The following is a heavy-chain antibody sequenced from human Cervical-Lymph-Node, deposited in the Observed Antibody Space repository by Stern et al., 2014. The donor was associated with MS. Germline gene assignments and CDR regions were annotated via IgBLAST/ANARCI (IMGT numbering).Heavy chain of an antibody. D-gene: IGHD6-13*01. CDR1: GETFSSDA. Sequence: VQLLESGAEVKKPGSSVKVSCKSSGETFSSDAISWVRQAPGQGLEWMGGIIPMTEIANYAQKFQGRVTITADEATRTAYMHLSGLRSDDTAVYYCARGGSSWYSDFWGQGTLVTVSS. V-gene: IGHV1-69*01. J-gene: IGHJ4*02. CDR3: ARGGSSWYSDF. CDR2: IIPMTEIA.